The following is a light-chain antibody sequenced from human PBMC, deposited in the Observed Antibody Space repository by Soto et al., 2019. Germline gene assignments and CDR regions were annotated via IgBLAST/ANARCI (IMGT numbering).Light chain of an antibody. J-gene: IGKJ4*01. CDR3: QQRSTWPLT. CDR1: QSISSH. V-gene: IGKV3-11*01. Sequence: EIMLTQSPATLSLSPGERATLSCRASQSISSHLAWYQQKPGQAPRLLMYDASNRATGILARFSGSGSGTDFPLTISSLEPEDFAVYYCQQRSTWPLTFGGGTKVEIK. CDR2: DAS.